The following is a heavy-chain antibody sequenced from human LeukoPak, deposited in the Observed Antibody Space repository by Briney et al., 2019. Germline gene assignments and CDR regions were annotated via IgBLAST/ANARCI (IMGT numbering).Heavy chain of an antibody. V-gene: IGHV3-53*01. D-gene: IGHD2-15*01. Sequence: PGGSLRLSCEDSGFDDRTYSMGWVRQPPGKGLHYVSIIHTTGTIYYADFVKGRFTISRDNLKNTLFLQMNSLRAEDTAVYYCTRGRGSDWGQGTLVTVSS. J-gene: IGHJ4*02. CDR3: TRGRGSD. CDR1: GFDDRTYS. CDR2: IHTTGTI.